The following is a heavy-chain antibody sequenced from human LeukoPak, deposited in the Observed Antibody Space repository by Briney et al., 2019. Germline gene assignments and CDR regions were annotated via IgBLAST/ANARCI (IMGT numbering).Heavy chain of an antibody. D-gene: IGHD3-3*01. J-gene: IGHJ4*02. V-gene: IGHV1-2*04. CDR3: ARGKTIFGVVSQFDY. CDR1: GYTFTGYY. Sequence: ASVKVSCKASGYTFTGYYTHWVRQAPGQGLEWMGWINPNSGGTNYAQKFQGWVTMTRDTSISTAYMELSRLRSDDTAVFYCARGKTIFGVVSQFDYWGQGTLVTVSS. CDR2: INPNSGGT.